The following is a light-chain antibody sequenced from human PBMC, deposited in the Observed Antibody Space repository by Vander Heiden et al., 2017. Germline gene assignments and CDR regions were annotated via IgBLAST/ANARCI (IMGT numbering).Light chain of an antibody. V-gene: IGKV2-28*01. CDR2: LGA. Sequence: DIVMTQSPLSLPVTPGETASITCRASQSLLDSEGKNRLDWCLQKPGQSPRLLIYLGANRVSGVPDRFSGSGSGTDFTLKISRVEAEDVGVYYCIQSREATRTFGQGTKVEIK. CDR1: QSLLDSEGKNR. J-gene: IGKJ1*01. CDR3: IQSREATRT.